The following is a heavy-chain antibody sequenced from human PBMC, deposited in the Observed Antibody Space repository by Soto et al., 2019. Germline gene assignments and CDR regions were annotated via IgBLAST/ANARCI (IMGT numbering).Heavy chain of an antibody. J-gene: IGHJ4*02. CDR2: INAGNGNT. V-gene: IGHV1-3*05. D-gene: IGHD6-19*01. CDR1: GYTFTSYA. Sequence: QVQLVQSGAEEKKPGASVKVSCKASGYTFTSYAMHWVRQAPGQRLEWMGWINAGNGNTKYSQKFQGRVTITRDTSASTAYMELSSLRSEDTAVYYCARGIAVAGPEDYWGQGTLVTVSS. CDR3: ARGIAVAGPEDY.